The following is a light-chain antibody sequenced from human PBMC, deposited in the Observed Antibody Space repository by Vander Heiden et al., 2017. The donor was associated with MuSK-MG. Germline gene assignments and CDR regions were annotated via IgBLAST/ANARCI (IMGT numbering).Light chain of an antibody. V-gene: IGKV1-39*01. J-gene: IGKJ3*01. Sequence: DIRITQSPSSLSASVGDRVTITCRASQSISSYLHWYQQKPGKPPKLLIYAASRWQSGVPERFGGSGSGTDFTLTSSRLQPEDFATYYWQQSYSTRAFGHGTKVDIK. CDR2: AAS. CDR1: QSISSY. CDR3: QQSYSTRA.